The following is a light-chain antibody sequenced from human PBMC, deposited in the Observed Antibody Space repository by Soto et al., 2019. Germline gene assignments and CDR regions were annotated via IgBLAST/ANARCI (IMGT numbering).Light chain of an antibody. V-gene: IGKV1-33*01. CDR3: QQYYNLPLT. CDR1: QDISNY. CDR2: DAS. Sequence: DIQMTQSPSSLXXSVGDRVTITCQASQDISNYLNWYQQKPGKAPKLLIYDASNLETGVPSRFSGSGSETDFTFTISSLQPEDIATYYCQQYYNLPLTFGGGTKVE. J-gene: IGKJ4*01.